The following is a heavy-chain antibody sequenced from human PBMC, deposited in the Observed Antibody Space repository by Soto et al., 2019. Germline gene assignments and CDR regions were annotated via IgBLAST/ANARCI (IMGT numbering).Heavy chain of an antibody. V-gene: IGHV1-69*01. J-gene: IGHJ4*02. CDR1: GGTFSSYA. D-gene: IGHD3-10*01. CDR2: TIPIFGTA. CDR3: ASPDYYGSGSYGGFDY. Sequence: QVQLVQSGAEVKKPGSSVKVSCKASGGTFSSYAISWVRQAPGQVLEWMGGTIPIFGTANYAQKFQGRVTITADESTSTAYMELSSLRSEDTAVYYCASPDYYGSGSYGGFDYWGQGTLVTVSS.